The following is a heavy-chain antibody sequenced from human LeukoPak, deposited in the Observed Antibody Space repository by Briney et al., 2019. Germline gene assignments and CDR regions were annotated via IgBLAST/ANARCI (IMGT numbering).Heavy chain of an antibody. V-gene: IGHV4-59*08. CDR1: GFTVSSNY. Sequence: GSLRLSCAASGFTVSSNYMSWVRQAPGKGLEWIGYIYYSGSTNYNPSLKSRVTISVDTSKNQFSLKLSSVTAADTAVYYCARHKPVNYYYGMDVWGQGTTVTVSS. CDR3: ARHKPVNYYYGMDV. J-gene: IGHJ6*02. CDR2: IYYSGST.